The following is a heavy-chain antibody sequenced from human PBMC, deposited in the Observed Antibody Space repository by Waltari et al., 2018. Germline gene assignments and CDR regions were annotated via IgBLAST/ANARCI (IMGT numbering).Heavy chain of an antibody. Sequence: QLQLQESGPGLVKPSETLSLTCTVSGGSISSSSYYWGWVRQPPGKGLVWIGSIYYSGSTYYNPALKSRVTISVDTSKNQFSLKLSSVTAADTAVYYCARHPAMTIMLWYFDLWGRGTLVTVSS. J-gene: IGHJ2*01. CDR3: ARHPAMTIMLWYFDL. CDR1: GGSISSSSYY. D-gene: IGHD2-8*01. CDR2: IYYSGST. V-gene: IGHV4-39*01.